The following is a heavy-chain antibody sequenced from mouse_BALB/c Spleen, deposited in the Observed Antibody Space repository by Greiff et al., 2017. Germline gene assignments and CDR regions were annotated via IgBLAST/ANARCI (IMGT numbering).Heavy chain of an antibody. J-gene: IGHJ2*01. Sequence: QVQLQQPGAELVKPGTSVKLSCKASGYNFTSYWINWVKLRPGQGLEWIGDIYPGSGSTNYNEKFKSKATLTVDTSSSTAYMQLSSLASEDSALYYCARGDYGNFTFYYFDYWGQGTTLTVSS. CDR3: ARGDYGNFTFYYFDY. CDR2: IYPGSGST. CDR1: GYNFTSYW. D-gene: IGHD2-1*01. V-gene: IGHV1-55*01.